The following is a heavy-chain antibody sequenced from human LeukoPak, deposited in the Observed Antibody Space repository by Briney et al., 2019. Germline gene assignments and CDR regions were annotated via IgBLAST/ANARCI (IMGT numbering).Heavy chain of an antibody. CDR1: GFTFSSYA. D-gene: IGHD5-12*01. Sequence: PGGSLRLSCAASGFTFSSYAMRWVRQAPGKGLEWVSAISGSGGSTYYADSVKGRFTMSRDNSKNTLYLQMNSLRAEVTAVYYCAKDLTSGATRLAAMGTHAFDIWGQGTMVTVSS. V-gene: IGHV3-23*01. J-gene: IGHJ3*02. CDR2: ISGSGGST. CDR3: AKDLTSGATRLAAMGTHAFDI.